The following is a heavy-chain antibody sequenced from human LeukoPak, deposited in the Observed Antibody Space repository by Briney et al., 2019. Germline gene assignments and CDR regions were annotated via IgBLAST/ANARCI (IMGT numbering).Heavy chain of an antibody. CDR3: ARSPGTVTTNYFDY. Sequence: SETLSLTCAVYGGSFSGYYWSWIRQPPGKGLEWIGEINHSGSTNYNPSLKSRVTMSVDTSKNQFSLKLSSVTAVDTAVYYCARSPGTVTTNYFDYWGQGTLVTVSS. J-gene: IGHJ4*02. D-gene: IGHD4-17*01. CDR1: GGSFSGYY. V-gene: IGHV4-34*01. CDR2: INHSGST.